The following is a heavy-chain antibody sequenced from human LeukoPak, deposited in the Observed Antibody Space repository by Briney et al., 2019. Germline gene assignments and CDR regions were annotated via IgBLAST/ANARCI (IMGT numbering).Heavy chain of an antibody. CDR2: IFYSGTT. Sequence: SETLSLTCTVSGVSISSYYWNWIRQPPGKGLEWIAYIFYSGTTNYNPSLKSRVSMSVDTSKNQFSLKLSSVTAADTAVYYCARHVKMWYGDAGRGWFDPWGQGTLVTVSS. D-gene: IGHD4-17*01. J-gene: IGHJ5*02. CDR1: GVSISSYY. CDR3: ARHVKMWYGDAGRGWFDP. V-gene: IGHV4-59*08.